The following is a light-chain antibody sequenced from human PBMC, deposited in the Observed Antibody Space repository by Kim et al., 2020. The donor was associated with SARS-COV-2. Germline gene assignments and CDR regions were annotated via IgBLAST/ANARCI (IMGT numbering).Light chain of an antibody. CDR1: SRRSYY. CDR2: KKN. J-gene: IGLJ2*01. V-gene: IGLV3-19*01. Sequence: VALGQTVSITCQESSRRSYYATWHQQKPGQAAILVIYKKNNRPAGIPDRFSGCSSGNTASLTIAGTQADDEADYYCNSRDSDDNVVFGGGTQLTVL. CDR3: NSRDSDDNVV.